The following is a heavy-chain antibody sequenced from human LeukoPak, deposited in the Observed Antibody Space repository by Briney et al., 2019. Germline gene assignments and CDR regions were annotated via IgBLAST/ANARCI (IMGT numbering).Heavy chain of an antibody. CDR3: AKAPLRYFDWSFYYFDY. CDR1: GFTFDDHA. Sequence: GVSLRLSCAASGFTFDDHAMHWGRQAPGKGLEWVSGISRNSGSIGYADSVKGRFTISRDNAKNSLYLQMNSLRAEDTALYYCAKAPLRYFDWSFYYFDYWGQGTLVTVSS. CDR2: ISRNSGSI. D-gene: IGHD3-9*01. V-gene: IGHV3-9*01. J-gene: IGHJ4*02.